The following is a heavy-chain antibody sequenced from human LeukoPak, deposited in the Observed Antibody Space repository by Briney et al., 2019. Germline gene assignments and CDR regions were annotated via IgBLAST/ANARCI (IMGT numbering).Heavy chain of an antibody. Sequence: GGSLRLXCAASGFTFSSYGMHWVRQAPGKGLEWVAFIRYDGSNKYYADSVKGRFTISRDNSKNTLYLQMNSLRAEDTAVYYCAKDGYSSGWYSGYFDYWGQGTLVTVSS. CDR2: IRYDGSNK. CDR3: AKDGYSSGWYSGYFDY. D-gene: IGHD6-19*01. CDR1: GFTFSSYG. V-gene: IGHV3-30*02. J-gene: IGHJ4*02.